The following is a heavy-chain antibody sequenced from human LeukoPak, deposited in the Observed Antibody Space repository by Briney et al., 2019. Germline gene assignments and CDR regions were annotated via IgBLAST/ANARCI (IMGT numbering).Heavy chain of an antibody. J-gene: IGHJ5*02. CDR1: GGTFNSYA. Sequence: ASVKVSCNASGGTFNSYAISWVRQAPGQGLEWMGGIIPIFGTANHAQKFQGRVTITTDESTSTAYMELSSLRSEDTAVYYCARARSPSSGYLLRDHNWFDPWGQGTLVTVSS. D-gene: IGHD3-22*01. CDR2: IIPIFGTA. CDR3: ARARSPSSGYLLRDHNWFDP. V-gene: IGHV1-69*05.